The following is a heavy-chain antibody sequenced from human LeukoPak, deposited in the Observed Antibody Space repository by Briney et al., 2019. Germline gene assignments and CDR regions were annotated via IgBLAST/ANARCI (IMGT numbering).Heavy chain of an antibody. D-gene: IGHD2/OR15-2a*01. CDR2: LYTSGST. Sequence: SETLSLTCTVSGASISSNYWSWIRQPAGKGLEWIGRLYTSGSTNYNPSLNGRVTISVDTSMNQFSLKVNSVTAADTAVYYCARERNTWFDSWGQGILVTVSS. J-gene: IGHJ5*01. V-gene: IGHV4-4*07. CDR3: ARERNTWFDS. CDR1: GASISSNY.